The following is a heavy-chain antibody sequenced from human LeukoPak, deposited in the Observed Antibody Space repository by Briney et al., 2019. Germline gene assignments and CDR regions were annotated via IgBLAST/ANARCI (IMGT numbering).Heavy chain of an antibody. Sequence: GGSLRLSCAASGFTFRSYEMNWVRQAPGEGQEWVSYISSSGSIIYYADSVKVRFTISRDNAKNSLYLQMSRLRAEDTAVYYCARTGSSSSQDAFDIWGQGTMATVSS. CDR3: ARTGSSSSQDAFDI. D-gene: IGHD6-6*01. CDR1: GFTFRSYE. J-gene: IGHJ3*02. CDR2: ISSSGSII. V-gene: IGHV3-48*03.